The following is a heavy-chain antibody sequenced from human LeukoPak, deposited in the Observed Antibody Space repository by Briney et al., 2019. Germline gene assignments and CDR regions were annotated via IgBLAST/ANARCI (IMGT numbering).Heavy chain of an antibody. CDR1: GFTFDGYG. J-gene: IGHJ3*02. V-gene: IGHV3-20*01. CDR2: INWNGRST. D-gene: IGHD4-17*01. Sequence: GFRRLSCAASGFTFDGYGMTWVRQAPGKGLEGVSGINWNGRSTGYADSVKGRFTISRDNAKNSLYLQMNSLRAEDTALYHCARDRYGDYVDAFDIWGQGTMVTVSS. CDR3: ARDRYGDYVDAFDI.